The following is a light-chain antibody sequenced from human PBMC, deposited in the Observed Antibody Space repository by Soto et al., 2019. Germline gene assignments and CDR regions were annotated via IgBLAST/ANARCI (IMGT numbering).Light chain of an antibody. CDR3: QHYDNPPF. CDR2: DAS. Sequence: QVTESIGDRSASVGHRVNITFQASQDIGNYLNWYQQKPGNAPQLLIYDASNLETGVPSRFSGSGSVTHFTFTISSLQPEDIATYYCQHYDNPPFFGPGAKVDIK. J-gene: IGKJ1*01. CDR1: QDIGNY. V-gene: IGKV1-33*01.